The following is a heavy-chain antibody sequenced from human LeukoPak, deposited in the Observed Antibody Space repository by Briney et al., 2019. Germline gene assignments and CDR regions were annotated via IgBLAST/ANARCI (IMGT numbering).Heavy chain of an antibody. V-gene: IGHV4-4*08. CDR3: ARGYGYQNFDY. CDR1: GGSISSYY. Sequence: SETLSLTCIVSGGSISSYYWSWIRQPPGKGLEWIGRIYTSGSTNYNPSLKSRVTISVDTSKNQFSLKLSSVTAADTAVYYCARGYGYQNFDYWGQGTLVTVSS. J-gene: IGHJ4*02. D-gene: IGHD5-24*01. CDR2: IYTSGST.